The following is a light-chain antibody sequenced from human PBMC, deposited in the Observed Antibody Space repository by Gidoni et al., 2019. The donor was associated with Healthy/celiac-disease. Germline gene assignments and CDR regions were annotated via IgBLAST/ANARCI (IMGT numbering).Light chain of an antibody. CDR1: KLGDKY. Sequence: SYELTQPPSVSLSPGQTASITCSGDKLGDKYACWYQQKPGQSPVLVIYQDSKRPSGIPGRFSGSNSGNTATLTISGTQAMDEADYYCQAWDSSTDVVFGGGTKLTVL. V-gene: IGLV3-1*01. CDR3: QAWDSSTDVV. J-gene: IGLJ2*01. CDR2: QDS.